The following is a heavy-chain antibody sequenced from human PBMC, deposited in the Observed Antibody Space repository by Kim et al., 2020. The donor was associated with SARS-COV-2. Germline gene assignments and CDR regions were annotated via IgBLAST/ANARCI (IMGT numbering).Heavy chain of an antibody. Sequence: GGSLRLSCAASGFTFSSYGMHWVRQAPGKGLEWVAVISYDGSNKYYADSVKGRFTISRDNSKNTLYLQMNSLRAEDTAVYYCAKGSTVTTTRVGDYWGQGTLVTVSS. CDR2: ISYDGSNK. D-gene: IGHD4-17*01. CDR3: AKGSTVTTTRVGDY. CDR1: GFTFSSYG. J-gene: IGHJ4*02. V-gene: IGHV3-30*18.